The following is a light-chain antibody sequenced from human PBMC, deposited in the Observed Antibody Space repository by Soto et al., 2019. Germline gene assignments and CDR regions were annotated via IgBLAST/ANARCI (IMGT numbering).Light chain of an antibody. Sequence: IQMTQSPSSLSASVGDRVTITCQASQDIPNFLSWYQQKPGKAPKLLIYDASSLETGVPSRFSGIGSGTDFTFTISSLQPEDFATYYCQQYDNLPFTFGPGTKVDIK. CDR3: QQYDNLPFT. CDR2: DAS. J-gene: IGKJ3*01. V-gene: IGKV1-33*01. CDR1: QDIPNF.